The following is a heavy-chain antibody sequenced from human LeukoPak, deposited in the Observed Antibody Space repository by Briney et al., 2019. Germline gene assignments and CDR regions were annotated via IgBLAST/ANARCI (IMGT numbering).Heavy chain of an antibody. CDR1: GFIFDDYG. V-gene: IGHV3-43*02. CDR3: AKDIGVRQLGADY. J-gene: IGHJ4*02. CDR2: ISGDGHTT. D-gene: IGHD6-6*01. Sequence: GSLRLSCAASGFIFDDYGMHWVRQAPGKGLEWVSLISGDGHTTYYADSVKGRFTMSRDNSKNSLYLQMNSLRTEDTALYYCAKDIGVRQLGADYWGQGTLVTVSS.